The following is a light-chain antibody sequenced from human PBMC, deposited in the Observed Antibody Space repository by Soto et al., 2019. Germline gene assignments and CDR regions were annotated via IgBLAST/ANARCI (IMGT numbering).Light chain of an antibody. CDR2: EVT. V-gene: IGLV2-8*01. J-gene: IGLJ3*02. CDR1: SSDVGGYNY. CDR3: SSYAASNNFYFV. Sequence: QSALTQPPSASGSPGQSVTISCTGTSSDVGGYNYVSWYQQYPGRAPKLIIYEVTKRPSGVPDRFSGSKSGNTASLTVSGLQAEEEADYYCSSYAASNNFYFVFGGGTQLTVL.